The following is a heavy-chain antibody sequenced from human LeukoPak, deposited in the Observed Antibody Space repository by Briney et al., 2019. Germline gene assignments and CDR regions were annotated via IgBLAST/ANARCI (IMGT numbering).Heavy chain of an antibody. J-gene: IGHJ4*02. CDR1: GFSFTSYW. CDR2: IYPDDSDT. Sequence: GESLKISCKGSGFSFTSYWIGWVRQMPGKGLEWMGIIYPDDSDTRYSPSFQGQVTISADKSSSTAYLQWSSLKASDTAMYYCARQLLDSGSYYFDLSGQGTLVTVSS. V-gene: IGHV5-51*01. D-gene: IGHD3-10*01. CDR3: ARQLLDSGSYYFDL.